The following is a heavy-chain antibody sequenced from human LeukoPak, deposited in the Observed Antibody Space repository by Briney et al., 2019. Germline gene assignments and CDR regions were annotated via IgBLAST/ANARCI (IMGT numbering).Heavy chain of an antibody. CDR1: GGTFSSYA. V-gene: IGHV1-69*01. D-gene: IGHD3-22*01. J-gene: IGHJ4*02. Sequence: SVKVSCKASGGTFSSYAISWVRQAPGQGLEWMGGIIPIFGTANYAQKFQGRVTITADESTSTAYMELSSLRSEDTAVYYCARARTYCYDSSGYYHFDYWGQGTLVTVSS. CDR2: IIPIFGTA. CDR3: ARARTYCYDSSGYYHFDY.